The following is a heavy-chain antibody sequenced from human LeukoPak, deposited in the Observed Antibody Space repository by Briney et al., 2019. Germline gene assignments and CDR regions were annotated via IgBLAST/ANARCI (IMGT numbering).Heavy chain of an antibody. V-gene: IGHV1-2*02. Sequence: ASVKVSCKASGYTFTDHSIHWVRQAPGQGRECMGYVDPSNEDTNYAPTLHDRVTMTGDTSIRPAYMELSRLTSDDPAVYYCARSLFVAFTDWGEGTLVIVSS. CDR3: ARSLFVAFTD. J-gene: IGHJ4*02. CDR1: GYTFTDHS. CDR2: VDPSNEDT. D-gene: IGHD2-21*01.